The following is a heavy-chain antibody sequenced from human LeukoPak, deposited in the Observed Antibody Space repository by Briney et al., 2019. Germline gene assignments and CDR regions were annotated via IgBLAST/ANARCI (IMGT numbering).Heavy chain of an antibody. J-gene: IGHJ6*02. CDR1: GFTFSSYW. CDR3: ARDPTGSSSSLYYYYGMDV. V-gene: IGHV3-74*01. CDR2: INSDGRST. D-gene: IGHD6-6*01. Sequence: GGSLRLSCAASGFTFSSYWMHWVRQAPGKGLVWVSRINSDGRSTSYADSVKGQFTISRDNAKNTLYLQMNSLRAEDTAVYYCARDPTGSSSSLYYYYGMDVWGQGTTVTVSS.